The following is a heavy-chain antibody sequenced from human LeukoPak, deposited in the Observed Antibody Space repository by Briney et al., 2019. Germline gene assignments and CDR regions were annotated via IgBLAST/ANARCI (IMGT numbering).Heavy chain of an antibody. V-gene: IGHV3-21*01. CDR1: GFTFSSYG. J-gene: IGHJ3*02. CDR2: ISSSSSYI. CDR3: ARMLYSSGWYGAFDI. D-gene: IGHD6-19*01. Sequence: GGSLRLSCAASGFTFSSYGMSWIRQAPGKGLEWVSSISSSSSYIYYADSVKGRFTFSRDNAKNSLYLQMNSLRAEDTAVYYCARMLYSSGWYGAFDIWGQGTMVTISS.